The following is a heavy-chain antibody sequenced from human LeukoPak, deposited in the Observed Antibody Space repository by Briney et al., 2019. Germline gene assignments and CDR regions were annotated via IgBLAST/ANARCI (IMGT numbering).Heavy chain of an antibody. CDR2: IKQDGSEK. Sequence: PGGSLRLSCAASGFTFSRYWMSWVRQAPGKGLEWVANIKQDGSEKYYVDSVKGRFTISRDNAKNSLYLQMNSLRAEDTAVYYCARIVATTRFDPWGQGTLVTVSS. V-gene: IGHV3-7*01. CDR1: GFTFSRYW. D-gene: IGHD5-12*01. J-gene: IGHJ5*02. CDR3: ARIVATTRFDP.